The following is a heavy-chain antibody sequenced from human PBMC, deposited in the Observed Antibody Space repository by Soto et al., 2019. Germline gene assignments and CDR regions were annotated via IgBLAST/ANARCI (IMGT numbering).Heavy chain of an antibody. Sequence: GFLSVSSAVSGFSLTNYAMIWVRQVPGRVLEWVSLISSSGGTYYADSVKGRFTISRDNSKNTVDLLLSSLRAEDTAIYYCARDSFHWGSLTCLSHWYFDVWGRGTLVTVSS. D-gene: IGHD3-16*01. CDR3: ARDSFHWGSLTCLSHWYFDV. J-gene: IGHJ2*01. CDR2: ISSSGGT. CDR1: GFSLTNYA. V-gene: IGHV3-23*01.